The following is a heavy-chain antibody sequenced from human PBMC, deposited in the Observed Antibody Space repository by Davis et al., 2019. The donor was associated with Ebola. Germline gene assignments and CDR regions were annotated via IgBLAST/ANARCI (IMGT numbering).Heavy chain of an antibody. CDR2: IYPDDPDT. V-gene: IGHV5-51*01. CDR1: GYSFTSDW. D-gene: IGHD3-16*01. CDR3: ARLNLGFDY. J-gene: IGHJ4*02. Sequence: PGGSLRLSCKGSGYSFTSDWIGWVRQMPGKGLEWMGIIYPDDPDTRYSPSFQGQVTMSADKSISTAYLQWSSLRASDSAMYYCARLNLGFDYWGQGTLVTVSS.